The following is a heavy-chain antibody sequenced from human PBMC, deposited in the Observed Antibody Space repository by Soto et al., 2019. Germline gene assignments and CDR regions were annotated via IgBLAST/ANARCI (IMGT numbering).Heavy chain of an antibody. D-gene: IGHD3-16*01. CDR1: GYSFTRYG. J-gene: IGHJ6*02. V-gene: IGHV1-18*01. Sequence: QVQLVQSRAEVKNPGAAVKVSCKASGYSFTRYGIAWARQAPGQGLEWMGWINTYNGNTNYAQNLQGRVTLTTDTSTSTAYMELTSLRSNDTAIYYCAMVDVYVTPSPQDVLGQGTTVIVSS. CDR2: INTYNGNT. CDR3: AMVDVYVTPSPQDV.